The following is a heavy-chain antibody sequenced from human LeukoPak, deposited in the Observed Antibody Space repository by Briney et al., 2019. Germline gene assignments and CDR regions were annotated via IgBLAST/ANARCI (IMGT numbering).Heavy chain of an antibody. V-gene: IGHV4-61*02. CDR3: ARDQGDCSGGSCYPKNNWFDP. CDR1: GGSISSGSYY. J-gene: IGHJ5*02. D-gene: IGHD2-15*01. CDR2: IYTSGST. Sequence: SETLSLTCTVSGGSISSGSYYWSWIRQPAGKGLEWIGRIYTSGSTNYNPSLKSRVTISVDTSKNQFSLKLSSVTAADTAVYYCARDQGDCSGGSCYPKNNWFDPWGQGTLVTVSS.